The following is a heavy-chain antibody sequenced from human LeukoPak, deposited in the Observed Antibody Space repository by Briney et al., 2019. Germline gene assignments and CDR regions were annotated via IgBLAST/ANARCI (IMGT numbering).Heavy chain of an antibody. CDR1: GYTFTSYA. V-gene: IGHV7-4-1*02. CDR3: ARAYYDSSGYYADAFDI. J-gene: IGHJ3*02. Sequence: ASVKVSCKASGYTFTSYAMNWVRQAPGQGLEWMGWINTNTGNPTYAQGFTGRFVFSLDTSVSTAYLQISSLKAEDTAAYYCARAYYDSSGYYADAFDIWGQGTMVTVSS. D-gene: IGHD3-22*01. CDR2: INTNTGNP.